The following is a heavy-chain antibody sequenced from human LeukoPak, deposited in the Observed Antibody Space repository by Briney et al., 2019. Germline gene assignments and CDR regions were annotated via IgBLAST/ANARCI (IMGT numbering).Heavy chain of an antibody. CDR2: INYSGST. Sequence: SETLSLTCTVSGVSVSSGSDYWSWIRQPPGKGLEWIGYINYSGSTNYNPSLKSRVTISVDTSKNQFSLKLSSVTAADTAVYYCAREIPAAMTNWLDPWGQGTLVTVSS. V-gene: IGHV4-61*01. J-gene: IGHJ5*02. D-gene: IGHD2-2*01. CDR1: GVSVSSGSDY. CDR3: AREIPAAMTNWLDP.